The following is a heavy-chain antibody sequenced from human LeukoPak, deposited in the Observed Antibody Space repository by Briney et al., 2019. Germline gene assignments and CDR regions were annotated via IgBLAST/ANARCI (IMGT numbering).Heavy chain of an antibody. CDR2: INGYNGNT. V-gene: IGHV1-18*01. D-gene: IGHD6-19*01. Sequence: ASVKVSCKASGYTFINYGISWVRQDPGQGLEWMGWINGYNGNTNYAQKLQGRVSMTTDTYTNTAYMELRSLRSDDTAEYYCAREGAGSGWPDYWGQGTLVTVSS. CDR3: AREGAGSGWPDY. J-gene: IGHJ4*02. CDR1: GYTFINYG.